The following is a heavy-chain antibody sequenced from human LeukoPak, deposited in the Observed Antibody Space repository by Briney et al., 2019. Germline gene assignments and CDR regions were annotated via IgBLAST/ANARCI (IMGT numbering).Heavy chain of an antibody. D-gene: IGHD2-2*01. J-gene: IGHJ4*02. CDR3: ARDHQGLYCSSTSCSSYYFDY. CDR1: GFTFSSYA. V-gene: IGHV3-30-3*01. CDR2: ISHDGSNK. Sequence: GGSLRLSCAASGFTFSSYAMHWVRQAPGKGLEWVAVISHDGSNKYYADSVKGRFTISRDNSKNTLYLQMNSLRAEDTAVYYCARDHQGLYCSSTSCSSYYFDYWGQGTLVTVSS.